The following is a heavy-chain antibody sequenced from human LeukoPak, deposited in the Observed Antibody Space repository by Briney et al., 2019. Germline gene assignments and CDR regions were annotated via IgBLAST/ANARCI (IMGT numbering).Heavy chain of an antibody. V-gene: IGHV3-64*01. CDR3: ARDLLPNLLGRGYSYGPIDY. CDR2: ISSNGGST. CDR1: GFTFSSYA. J-gene: IGHJ4*02. Sequence: GGSLRLSCAASGFTFSSYAMHWVRQAPGKGLEYVSAISSNGGSTYYANSVKGRFTISRDNSKNTLYLQMGSLRAEDMAVYYCARDLLPNLLGRGYSYGPIDYWGQGTLVTVSS. D-gene: IGHD5-18*01.